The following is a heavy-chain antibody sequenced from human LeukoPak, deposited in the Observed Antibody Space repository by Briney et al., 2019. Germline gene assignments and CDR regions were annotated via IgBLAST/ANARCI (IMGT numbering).Heavy chain of an antibody. CDR3: ARGITIFGLGAFDI. CDR2: IYYSGST. CDR1: GGSISSSSYY. J-gene: IGHJ3*02. Sequence: SETLSLTCTVSGGSISSSSYYWGWIRQPPGKGLEWIGSIYYSGSTYYNPSLKSRVTISVDTSKNQFSLKLSSVTAADTAVYYCARGITIFGLGAFDIWGQGTMVTASS. D-gene: IGHD3-3*01. V-gene: IGHV4-39*01.